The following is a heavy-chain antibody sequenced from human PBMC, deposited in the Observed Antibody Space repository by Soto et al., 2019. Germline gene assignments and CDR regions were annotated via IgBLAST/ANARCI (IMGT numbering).Heavy chain of an antibody. Sequence: GGSLRLSCAVSGFTFSSYGMHWVRQAPGKGLEWVAVISYDGSNKYYADCVKGRFTISRDNSKNTLYLQMNSLRAEDTAVYYCAKDTAGSIAAPQGMDAWGQGTTVAVSS. CDR2: ISYDGSNK. CDR1: GFTFSSYG. V-gene: IGHV3-30*18. D-gene: IGHD6-6*01. J-gene: IGHJ6*02. CDR3: AKDTAGSIAAPQGMDA.